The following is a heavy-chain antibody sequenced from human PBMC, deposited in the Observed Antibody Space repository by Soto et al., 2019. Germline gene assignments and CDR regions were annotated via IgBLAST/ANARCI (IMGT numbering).Heavy chain of an antibody. D-gene: IGHD3-9*01. CDR2: ISGSGGST. V-gene: IGHV3-23*01. CDR3: AKALTYYDILTGLDY. CDR1: GFTFSSYA. J-gene: IGHJ4*02. Sequence: HPGGSLRLSCAASGFTFSSYAMSWVRQAPGKGLEWVSAISGSGGSTYYADSVKGRFTISRDNSKNTLYLQMNSLRAEDTAVYYCAKALTYYDILTGLDYWGQGTLVTVSS.